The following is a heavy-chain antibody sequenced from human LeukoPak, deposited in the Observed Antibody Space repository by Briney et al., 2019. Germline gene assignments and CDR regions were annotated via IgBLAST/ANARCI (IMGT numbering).Heavy chain of an antibody. CDR3: ARYSSGWYYFDY. D-gene: IGHD6-19*01. Sequence: NPSETLSLTCTVSGGSISSYYWSWIRQPPGRGLEWIGYIYYSGSTNYNPSLKSRVTISVDTSKNQFSLKLSSVTAADTAVYYCARYSSGWYYFDYWGQGTLVTVSS. J-gene: IGHJ4*02. CDR1: GGSISSYY. CDR2: IYYSGST. V-gene: IGHV4-59*12.